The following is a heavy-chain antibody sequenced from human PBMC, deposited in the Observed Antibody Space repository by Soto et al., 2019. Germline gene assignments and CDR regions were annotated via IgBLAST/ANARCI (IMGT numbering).Heavy chain of an antibody. V-gene: IGHV3-7*05. CDR3: ARDFGYCTNGVCYTIPYFDY. D-gene: IGHD2-8*01. J-gene: IGHJ4*02. Sequence: PGGSLRLSCAASGFTFSSYWMSWVRQAPGKGLEWVANIKQDGSEKYYVDSVKGRFTISRDNAKNSLYLQMNSLRAEDTAVYYCARDFGYCTNGVCYTIPYFDYWGQGTLVTVSS. CDR2: IKQDGSEK. CDR1: GFTFSSYW.